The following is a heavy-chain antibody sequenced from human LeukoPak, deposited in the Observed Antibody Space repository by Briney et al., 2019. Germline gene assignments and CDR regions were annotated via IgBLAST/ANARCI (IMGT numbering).Heavy chain of an antibody. CDR3: ARTNAFHI. CDR2: IYYSGST. CDR1: GGSISTNY. V-gene: IGHV4-59*01. J-gene: IGHJ3*02. Sequence: SETLSLTCTVSGGSISTNYWSWIRQPPGKGLEWIGYIYYSGSTNYNPSLKSRVTISVDTSKNQFSLRLSSVTAADTAVYYCARTNAFHIWGQGTMVTVSS.